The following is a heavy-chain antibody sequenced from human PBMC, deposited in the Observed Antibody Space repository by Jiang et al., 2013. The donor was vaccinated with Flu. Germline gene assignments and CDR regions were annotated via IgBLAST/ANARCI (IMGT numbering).Heavy chain of an antibody. CDR2: IHPRAGTT. CDR3: ARGVSVSVVVPAVMGDS. Sequence: SGAEVKKPGASVKVSCKSAGYTFTSYYIHWVRQAPRQGLEWMGIIHPRAGTTSYAQRFQGRVTMTRDTSTSTVYMELSSLRSEDTAVYYCARGVSVSVVVPAVMGDSWGQGTLVTVSS. D-gene: IGHD2-2*01. CDR1: GYTFTSYY. J-gene: IGHJ4*02. V-gene: IGHV1-46*01.